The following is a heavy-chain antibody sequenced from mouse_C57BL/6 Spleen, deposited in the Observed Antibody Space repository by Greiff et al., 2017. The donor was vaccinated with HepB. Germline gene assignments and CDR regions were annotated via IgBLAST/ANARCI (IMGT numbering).Heavy chain of an antibody. V-gene: IGHV1-55*01. CDR1: GYTFTSYW. CDR2: IYPGSGST. Sequence: VQLQQPGAELVKPGASVKMSCKASGYTFTSYWITWVKQRPGQGLEWIGDIYPGSGSTNYNEKFKSKATLTVDTSSSTAYMQLSSLTSEDSAVYYCARSRDYYGAYWYFDVWGTGTTVTVTS. CDR3: ARSRDYYGAYWYFDV. J-gene: IGHJ1*03. D-gene: IGHD1-1*01.